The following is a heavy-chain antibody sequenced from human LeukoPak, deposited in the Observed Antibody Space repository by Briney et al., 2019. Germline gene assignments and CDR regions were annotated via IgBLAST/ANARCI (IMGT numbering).Heavy chain of an antibody. CDR1: GFTFSSYG. CDR3: AKARYYYGSGRSYYFDY. J-gene: IGHJ4*02. CDR2: ISYDGSNK. D-gene: IGHD3-10*01. V-gene: IGHV3-30*18. Sequence: GRSLRLSCAASGFTFSSYGMHWVRQAPGKGLEWVAVISYDGSNKYYADSVKGRFTISRDNSKNTLYLQMNSLRAEGTAVYYCAKARYYYGSGRSYYFDYWGQGTLVTVSS.